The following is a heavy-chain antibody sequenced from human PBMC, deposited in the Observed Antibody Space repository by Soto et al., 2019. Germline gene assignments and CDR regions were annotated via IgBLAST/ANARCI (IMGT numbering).Heavy chain of an antibody. Sequence: QVQLQESAPGLVTPSQTLSLTCTVSGASIFSGDFYWTWIRQPPGEGLEWIGYTDYSGSTYYNPSLMNRVTISIDTSKNQFSLKLRSVTAADTAVYYCVRDHQWLLMDVWGQGTTVTVSS. CDR1: GASIFSGDFY. CDR2: TDYSGST. CDR3: VRDHQWLLMDV. D-gene: IGHD6-19*01. V-gene: IGHV4-30-4*01. J-gene: IGHJ6*02.